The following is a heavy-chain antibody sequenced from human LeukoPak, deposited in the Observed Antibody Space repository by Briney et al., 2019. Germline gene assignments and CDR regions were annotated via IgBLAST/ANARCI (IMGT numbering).Heavy chain of an antibody. V-gene: IGHV3-53*01. CDR3: ARDELKGRFLD. CDR2: IYSGGSGGDT. D-gene: IGHD3-3*01. Sequence: GGSLRLSCAASGFTVSSNYMFWVRQPPGKGLEWVSVIYSGGSGGDTYYADSVKSRFTISRDNSKNTLYLQMNSLRAEDTAVYYCARDELKGRFLDWGQGTLVTVSS. CDR1: GFTVSSNY. J-gene: IGHJ4*02.